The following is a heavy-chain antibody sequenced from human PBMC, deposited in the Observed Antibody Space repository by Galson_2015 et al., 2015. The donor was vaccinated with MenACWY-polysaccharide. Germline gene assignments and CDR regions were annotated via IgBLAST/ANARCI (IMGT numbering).Heavy chain of an antibody. D-gene: IGHD3-9*01. Sequence: ETLSLTCAVSGGSISSSDWWSWVRQPPGEGLEWIGEIHHTENTNYNSSLKSRVSVSVDKSKNQFSLKLGSVTVADTAVYYCASRDRRTGSPYWGQGILVTVSS. V-gene: IGHV4-4*02. CDR1: GGSISSSDW. CDR3: ASRDRRTGSPY. J-gene: IGHJ4*02. CDR2: IHHTENT.